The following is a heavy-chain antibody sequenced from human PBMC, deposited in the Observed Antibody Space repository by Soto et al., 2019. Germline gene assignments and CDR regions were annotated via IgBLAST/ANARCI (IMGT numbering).Heavy chain of an antibody. CDR2: IYYSGST. D-gene: IGHD2-2*01. Sequence: QVQLQESGPGLVKPSQTLSLTCTVSGGSISSGGYYWSWIRQHPGKGLEWIGYIYYSGSTYYNPSHKSRVTISVDTSKNQFSLKLSSVTAADTAVYYCARGGFQLLFSVVGMDVWGKGTTVTVSS. CDR1: GGSISSGGYY. CDR3: ARGGFQLLFSVVGMDV. V-gene: IGHV4-31*03. J-gene: IGHJ6*03.